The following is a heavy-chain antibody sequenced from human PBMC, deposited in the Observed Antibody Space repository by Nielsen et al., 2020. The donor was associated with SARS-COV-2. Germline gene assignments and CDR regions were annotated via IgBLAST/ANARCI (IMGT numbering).Heavy chain of an antibody. Sequence: GGSLRLSCAASGFTFSSYGMHWVRQATGKGLEWVSAIGTAGDTYYPGSVKGRFTISRDNSKNTLYLQMNSLRAADTAVYYCARHVIRGQGTMVTVSS. CDR1: GFTFSSYG. J-gene: IGHJ3*02. V-gene: IGHV3-13*01. CDR2: IGTAGDT. CDR3: ARHVI.